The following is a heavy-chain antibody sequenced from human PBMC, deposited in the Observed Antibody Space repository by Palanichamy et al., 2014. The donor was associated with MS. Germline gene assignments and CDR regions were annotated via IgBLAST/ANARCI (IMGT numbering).Heavy chain of an antibody. CDR3: ATSGAPPGPAIVGDYSYYFDS. D-gene: IGHD1-26*01. Sequence: QVQLVQSGAVVKKPGSSVKVSCKASGGTFSTNAIAWVRQAPGQGLEWMGGVIPVFGPAKYAQKFQDRVTITADEATTTAYMELSGLRSEDTALYYCATSGAPPGPAIVGDYSYYFDSWGQGTLVTVSS. CDR2: VIPVFGPA. V-gene: IGHV1-69*01. CDR1: GGTFSTNA. J-gene: IGHJ4*02.